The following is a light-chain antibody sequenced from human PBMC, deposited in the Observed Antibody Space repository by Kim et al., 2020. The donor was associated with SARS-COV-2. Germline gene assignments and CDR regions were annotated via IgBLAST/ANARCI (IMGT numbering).Light chain of an antibody. Sequence: VSGYPGQTASITCSGDKLGDKYACWYQQKPGQSPVLVIYQDSKRPSGIPERFSGSNSGNTATLTISGTQAMDEADYYCQAWDSSVVFGGGTQLTVL. CDR2: QDS. CDR1: KLGDKY. CDR3: QAWDSSVV. J-gene: IGLJ2*01. V-gene: IGLV3-1*01.